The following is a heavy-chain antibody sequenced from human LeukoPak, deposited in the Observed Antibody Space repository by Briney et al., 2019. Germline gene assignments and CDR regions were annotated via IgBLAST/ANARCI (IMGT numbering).Heavy chain of an antibody. D-gene: IGHD3-9*01. J-gene: IGHJ4*02. V-gene: IGHV3-30*18. CDR2: ISYDGSNK. CDR1: GFTFSSYG. CDR3: ANKRGLSGYFVY. Sequence: PGGSLRLSCAASGFTFSSYGMHWVRQAPGKGLEWVAVISYDGSNKCYADSVKGRFTISRDNSKNTLYLQMNSLRAEDTAVYYCANKRGLSGYFVYWGQGTLVTVSS.